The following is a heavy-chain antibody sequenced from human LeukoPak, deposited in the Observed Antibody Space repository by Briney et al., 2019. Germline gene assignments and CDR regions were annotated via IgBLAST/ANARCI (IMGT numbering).Heavy chain of an antibody. D-gene: IGHD2-15*01. CDR3: ARDYPTYCSGGSCYSDAFDI. CDR1: GGSISSYY. CDR2: IYTSGST. V-gene: IGHV4-4*07. J-gene: IGHJ3*02. Sequence: SETLSLTCTVSGGSISSYYWSWIRQPAGKGLEWIGRIYTSGSTNYNPSLESRVTMSVDASKNQFSLKLSSETAADTAVYYCARDYPTYCSGGSCYSDAFDIWGQGTMVTVSS.